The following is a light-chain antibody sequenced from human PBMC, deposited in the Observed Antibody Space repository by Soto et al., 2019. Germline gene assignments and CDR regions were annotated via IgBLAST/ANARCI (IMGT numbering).Light chain of an antibody. V-gene: IGKV1-5*01. CDR3: QQYSSYPT. CDR2: HAS. CDR1: QGISNW. Sequence: DIQMTQSPSTLSASIGDTVTVACRASQGISNWLAWYQQKPGKAPKLLIFHASSLESGVPSRFSGSGSGTEFTLTISSLKSDDFATYYCQQYSSYPTFGQGTKLDIK. J-gene: IGKJ1*01.